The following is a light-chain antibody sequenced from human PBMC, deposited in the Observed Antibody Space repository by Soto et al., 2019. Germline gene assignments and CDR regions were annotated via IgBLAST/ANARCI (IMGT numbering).Light chain of an antibody. CDR2: GAS. V-gene: IGKV3-20*01. J-gene: IGKJ5*01. CDR3: QQYGSSPLIS. Sequence: TVLTQSPGTLSLSPGEKATLSCRASQSVSSNLTWYQQKPGQAPRLLIFGASKRATGIPDRFSGSGSGRDFTLTISGLEPEDFAVYYCQQYGSSPLISFGQGTRLEIK. CDR1: QSVSSN.